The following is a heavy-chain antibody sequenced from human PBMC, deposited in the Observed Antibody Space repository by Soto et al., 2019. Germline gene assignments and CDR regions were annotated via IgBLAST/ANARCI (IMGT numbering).Heavy chain of an antibody. Sequence: GGSLRLSCAASGFTVSSKYMTWVRQAPGKGLEWVSLIQSGGTTYYADSVKGRFTISRDTSENTLHLQLDSLRVEATAVYSGARVDVVCDGARWSGMPLDVWGKGTKVTV. V-gene: IGHV3-66*01. D-gene: IGHD2-8*01. J-gene: IGHJ6*03. CDR1: GFTVSSKY. CDR2: IQSGGTT. CDR3: ARVDVVCDGARWSGMPLDV.